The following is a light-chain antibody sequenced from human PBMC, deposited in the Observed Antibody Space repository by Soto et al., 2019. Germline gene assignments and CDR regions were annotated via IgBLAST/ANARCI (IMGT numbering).Light chain of an antibody. CDR1: QGIGND. Sequence: AIQMTQSPSSLSASVGDRITITCRASQGIGNDLGWYQQKPGKAPKLLIYDASSLQSGVPSRFSGSGSGTDFTLTISSLQPEDCATYYCLQDYNYPFTFGPGTKVDVK. V-gene: IGKV1-6*01. J-gene: IGKJ3*01. CDR3: LQDYNYPFT. CDR2: DAS.